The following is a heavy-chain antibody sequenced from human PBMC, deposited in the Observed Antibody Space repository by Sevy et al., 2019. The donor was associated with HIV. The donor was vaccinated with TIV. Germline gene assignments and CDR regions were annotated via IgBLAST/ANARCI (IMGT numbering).Heavy chain of an antibody. D-gene: IGHD3-9*01. J-gene: IGHJ6*02. CDR1: GFTFSDYA. CDR2: IWYDGSTK. Sequence: GGSLRLSCAASGFTFSDYAIHWVRQAPGKGLEWVAFIWYDGSTKYYRDFVKVRFAISRDNSKNTLYLQMNSLRVEDTAVYYCAKLVVPAASNDDILTGYPDLRVNYGMDVWGQGTTVTVSS. V-gene: IGHV3-30*02. CDR3: AKLVVPAASNDDILTGYPDLRVNYGMDV.